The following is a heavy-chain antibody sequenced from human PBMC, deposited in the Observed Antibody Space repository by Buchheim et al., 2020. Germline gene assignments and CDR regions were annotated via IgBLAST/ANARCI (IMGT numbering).Heavy chain of an antibody. CDR2: IKQDGSEK. CDR1: GFTFSSYW. D-gene: IGHD4-17*01. Sequence: EVQLVESGGGLVQPGGSLRLSYAASGFTFSSYWMSWVRQAPGKGLEWVANIKQDGSEKYYVDSVKGRFTISRDNAKNSLYLQMNSLRAEDTAVYYCARDYGDHDYGDYVSSYYYYGMDVWGQGTT. J-gene: IGHJ6*02. V-gene: IGHV3-7*01. CDR3: ARDYGDHDYGDYVSSYYYYGMDV.